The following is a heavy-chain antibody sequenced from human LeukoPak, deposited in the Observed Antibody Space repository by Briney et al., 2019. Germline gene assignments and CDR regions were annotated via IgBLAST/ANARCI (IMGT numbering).Heavy chain of an antibody. CDR3: ARALGYCSSTSCSTSITIFGVVDY. D-gene: IGHD2-2*01. CDR2: ISGSGGNT. Sequence: GGSLRLSCEASGFTFSSYAMSWVRQAPGKGLEWVSAISGSGGNTYYADSVKGRFTISRDNSKKTLYLQMNSLRAEDTAVYYCARALGYCSSTSCSTSITIFGVVDYWGQGTLVTVSS. CDR1: GFTFSSYA. J-gene: IGHJ4*02. V-gene: IGHV3-23*01.